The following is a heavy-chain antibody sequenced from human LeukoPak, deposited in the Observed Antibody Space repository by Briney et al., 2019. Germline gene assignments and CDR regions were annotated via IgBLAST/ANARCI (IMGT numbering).Heavy chain of an antibody. D-gene: IGHD3-10*01. Sequence: GGSLRLSCAASGFTFDDYDMSWVRQAPGKGLEWVSGINWNGGSTGYADSVKGRFTISRDNAKNSLYLQMNSLRAEDTALYYCARVWFGEPPQFSYWFDPWGQGTLVTVSS. CDR1: GFTFDDYD. V-gene: IGHV3-20*04. CDR2: INWNGGST. CDR3: ARVWFGEPPQFSYWFDP. J-gene: IGHJ5*02.